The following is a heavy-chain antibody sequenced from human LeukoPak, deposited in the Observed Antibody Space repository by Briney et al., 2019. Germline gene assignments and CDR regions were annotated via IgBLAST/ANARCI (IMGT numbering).Heavy chain of an antibody. V-gene: IGHV3-7*01. CDR3: ARDTDGSLDY. CDR2: IKQDGSTK. D-gene: IGHD1-26*01. Sequence: GGSLRLSCAASGFAFTNSWMAWVRQALGKGLEWVANIKQDGSTKHCVDSLKGRFTISRDNPKNSLYLQMNSLRADDTAVYYCARDTDGSLDYWGQGILVTVAS. J-gene: IGHJ4*02. CDR1: GFAFTNSW.